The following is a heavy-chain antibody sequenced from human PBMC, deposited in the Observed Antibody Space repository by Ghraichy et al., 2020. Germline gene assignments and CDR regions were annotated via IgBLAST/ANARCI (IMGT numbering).Heavy chain of an antibody. J-gene: IGHJ6*03. D-gene: IGHD3-10*01. CDR3: ARAMVRGVSRDYCYYMDV. CDR2: IYHSGST. V-gene: IGHV4-30-2*01. Sequence: SETLSLTCAVSGGSISSGGYSWSWIRQPPGKGLEWIGYIYHSGSTYYNPSLKSRVTISVDRSKNQFSLKLSSVTAADTAVYYCARAMVRGVSRDYCYYMDVWGKGTTVTVSS. CDR1: GGSISSGGYS.